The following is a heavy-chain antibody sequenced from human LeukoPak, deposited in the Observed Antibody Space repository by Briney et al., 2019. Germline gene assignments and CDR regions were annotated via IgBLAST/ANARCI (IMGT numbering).Heavy chain of an antibody. CDR2: INPNSGGT. D-gene: IGHD1-26*01. CDR1: GYTFTGYY. CDR3: ASEIKEVGATDY. V-gene: IGHV1-2*02. Sequence: APVKVSCKASGYTFTGYYMHWVRQAPGQGLEWMGWINPNSGGTNYAQKFQGRVTMTRDTSISTAYMELSRLRSDDTAVYYCASEIKEVGATDYWGQGTLVTVSS. J-gene: IGHJ4*02.